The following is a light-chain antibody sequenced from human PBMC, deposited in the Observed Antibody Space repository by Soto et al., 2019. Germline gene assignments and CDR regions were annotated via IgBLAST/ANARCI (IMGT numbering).Light chain of an antibody. CDR2: AAS. Sequence: IQLTQSPSSLSASVGDRVTITCQASQDISSYLGWYQQKPGKAPKLLIYAASTLQSGVPSRFSGSGSGTDFTLTINSLQPEDFATYFCQQLNNYPSTLGGGTKVDIK. J-gene: IGKJ4*01. CDR3: QQLNNYPST. CDR1: QDISSY. V-gene: IGKV1-9*01.